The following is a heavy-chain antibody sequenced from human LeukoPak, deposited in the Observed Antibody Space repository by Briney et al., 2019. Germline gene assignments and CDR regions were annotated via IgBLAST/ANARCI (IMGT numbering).Heavy chain of an antibody. CDR1: GYTFTGYY. CDR2: IIPILGIA. J-gene: IGHJ4*02. Sequence: ASVKVSCKASGYTFTGYYMHWVRQAPGQGLEWIGRIIPILGIANYAQKFQGRVTITADKSTSTAYMELSSLRSEDTAVYYCAYSSSSWINYWGQETLVTVSS. V-gene: IGHV1-69*02. CDR3: AYSSSSWINY. D-gene: IGHD6-13*01.